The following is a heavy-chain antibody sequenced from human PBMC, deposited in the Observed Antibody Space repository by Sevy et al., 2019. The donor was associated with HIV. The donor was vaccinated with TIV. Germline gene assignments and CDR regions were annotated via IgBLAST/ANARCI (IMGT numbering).Heavy chain of an antibody. CDR3: ARAAYYCSTTSCYIDY. Sequence: GGSLRLSCAASGFTFSTYTMNWVRQAPGKGLEWISSISSSSSYIYYADSVKDSFTISKDNAKNSLYLQMNSLRVEDPDVYYCARAAYYCSTTSCYIDYWGQGTLVIVSS. J-gene: IGHJ4*02. V-gene: IGHV3-21*03. CDR2: ISSSSSYI. D-gene: IGHD2-2*02. CDR1: GFTFSTYT.